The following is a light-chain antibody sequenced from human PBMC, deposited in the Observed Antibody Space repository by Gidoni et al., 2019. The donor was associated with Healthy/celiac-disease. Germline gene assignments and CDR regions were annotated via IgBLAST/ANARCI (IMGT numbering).Light chain of an antibody. CDR2: DAS. CDR3: QQYDNLPMYT. Sequence: DIQMTQSPSSLSASVGDRVTITCQASQDISNYLNWYQQKPGKAPKLLIYDASNLETGVPSRFSGSGSGTDFTFTISSLQAEDIATYYCQQYDNLPMYTFGQXTKLEIK. J-gene: IGKJ2*01. V-gene: IGKV1-33*01. CDR1: QDISNY.